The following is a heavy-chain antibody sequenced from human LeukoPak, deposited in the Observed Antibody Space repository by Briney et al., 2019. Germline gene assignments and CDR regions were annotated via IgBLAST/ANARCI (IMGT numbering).Heavy chain of an antibody. Sequence: GASVKVSCKASGYTFTGYYMHWVRQAPGQGLEWMGWINPNSGGTNYAQKLQGRVTMTTDTSTTTAYMELRSLRSDDTAVYYCATCSGGSCYPNWFDPWGQGTLVTVSS. D-gene: IGHD2-15*01. CDR3: ATCSGGSCYPNWFDP. V-gene: IGHV1-2*02. CDR2: INPNSGGT. J-gene: IGHJ5*02. CDR1: GYTFTGYY.